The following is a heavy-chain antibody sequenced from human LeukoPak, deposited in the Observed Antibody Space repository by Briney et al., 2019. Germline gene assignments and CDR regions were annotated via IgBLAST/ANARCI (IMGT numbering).Heavy chain of an antibody. V-gene: IGHV4-34*01. CDR1: GGSISSGGYY. CDR2: INHSGST. J-gene: IGHJ4*02. Sequence: PSETLSLTCAVSGGSISSGGYYWSWIRQPPGKGLEWIGEINHSGSTNYNPSLKSRVTISVDTSKNQFSLKLSSVTAADTAVYYCALSTVTLDYWGQGTLVTVSS. D-gene: IGHD4-17*01. CDR3: ALSTVTLDY.